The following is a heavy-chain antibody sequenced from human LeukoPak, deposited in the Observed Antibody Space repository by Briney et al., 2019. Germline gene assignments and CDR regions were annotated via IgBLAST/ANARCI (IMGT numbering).Heavy chain of an antibody. J-gene: IGHJ5*02. CDR2: IYNGVKT. V-gene: IGHV4-61*01. Sequence: PSETLSLTCTVSGASVSSASYWSWIRQPPGKGVEWIAHIYNGVKTNYNPSLKSRVTISVDTSKNQFSLRLNSVTAADTAVYYCARSRAFNSGAFDPWGQGSLVTVSS. CDR3: ARSRAFNSGAFDP. CDR1: GASVSSASY. D-gene: IGHD1-26*01.